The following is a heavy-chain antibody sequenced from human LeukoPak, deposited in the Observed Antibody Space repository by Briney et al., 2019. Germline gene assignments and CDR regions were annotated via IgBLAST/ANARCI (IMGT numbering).Heavy chain of an antibody. Sequence: GGSLRLSCTVSGFTVSSNSMSWVRQAPGKGLEWVSVIYSGGSTYYADSVKGRFTISRDNSKNTLYLQMNSLRAEDTAVYYCARDRDSGWSFDYWGQGTLVTVSS. V-gene: IGHV3-66*01. CDR2: IYSGGST. J-gene: IGHJ4*02. CDR3: ARDRDSGWSFDY. D-gene: IGHD6-19*01. CDR1: GFTVSSNS.